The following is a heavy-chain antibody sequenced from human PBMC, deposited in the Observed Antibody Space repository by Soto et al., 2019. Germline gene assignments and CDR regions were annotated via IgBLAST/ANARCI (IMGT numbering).Heavy chain of an antibody. Sequence: QVQLVQSGAEVKKPGSSVKVSCKASGGTFNNYAISWVRQAPGQGLEWMGGIIPIIGTADYAHKFQGRLAISADESTGTTFMELNSLRSEDTALYYCARGGVDVVATSAFDYWGQGTLVTVSS. CDR1: GGTFNNYA. CDR3: ARGGVDVVATSAFDY. CDR2: IIPIIGTA. D-gene: IGHD5-12*01. J-gene: IGHJ4*02. V-gene: IGHV1-69*01.